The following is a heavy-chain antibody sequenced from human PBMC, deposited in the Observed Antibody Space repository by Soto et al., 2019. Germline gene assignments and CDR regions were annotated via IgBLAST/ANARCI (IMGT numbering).Heavy chain of an antibody. CDR2: INPNTSGT. CDR3: ARDLWGYSGIKGYFYGMDV. V-gene: IGHV1-2*04. Sequence: QVQLVQSGAEVKKPGASVKVSCKASGYTFTGFYMHWVRQAPGQGPEWMGWINPNTSGTSYAQKFQGWDTLTRDTSINTAYMELSRLSSDDTAVYYCARDLWGYSGIKGYFYGMDVWGQGTTVTISS. D-gene: IGHD5-12*01. CDR1: GYTFTGFY. J-gene: IGHJ6*02.